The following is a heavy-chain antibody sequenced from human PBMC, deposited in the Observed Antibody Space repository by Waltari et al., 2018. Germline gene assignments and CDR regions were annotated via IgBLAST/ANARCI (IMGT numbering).Heavy chain of an antibody. V-gene: IGHV4-59*01. CDR2: VHYSGSP. CDR1: DGSLSSYY. Sequence: QVQLQESGPGLVKPSETLSLTCSIFDGSLSSYYWTWIRQPPGKGLEWIGYVHYSGSPNYKPSLKRRVTISVDTSKNQFSLNLNSVTAADAAVYYCARDHRYCSGVSCFSDAFDIWGQGTMVTVSS. J-gene: IGHJ3*02. CDR3: ARDHRYCSGVSCFSDAFDI. D-gene: IGHD2-15*01.